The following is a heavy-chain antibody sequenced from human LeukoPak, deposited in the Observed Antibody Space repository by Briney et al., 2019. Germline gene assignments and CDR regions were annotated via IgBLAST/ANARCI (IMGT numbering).Heavy chain of an antibody. CDR1: EFTVSTSY. J-gene: IGHJ4*02. CDR2: IYSGGST. D-gene: IGHD2-2*01. CDR3: ARDSGYSSSTGCYVHYFDY. Sequence: GGSLRLSCAASEFTVSTSYMSWVRQAPGKGLEWVSVIYSGGSTYYADSVKGRFTISRDNSKKTLYLQMNSLRAEDTAVYYCARDSGYSSSTGCYVHYFDYWGQGTLVTVSS. V-gene: IGHV3-53*01.